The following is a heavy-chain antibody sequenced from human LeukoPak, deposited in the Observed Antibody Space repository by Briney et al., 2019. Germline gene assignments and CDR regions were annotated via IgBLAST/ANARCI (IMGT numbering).Heavy chain of an antibody. J-gene: IGHJ3*02. CDR2: ISSSSSYI. Sequence: PGGSLRLSCAASGFTFSSYSTNWVRQAPGKGLEWVSSISSSSSYIYYADSVKGRFTISRDNAKSSLYLQMNSLRAEDTAVYYCAREVRGYSGYDTDAFDIWGQGTMVTVSS. CDR3: AREVRGYSGYDTDAFDI. CDR1: GFTFSSYS. V-gene: IGHV3-21*01. D-gene: IGHD5-12*01.